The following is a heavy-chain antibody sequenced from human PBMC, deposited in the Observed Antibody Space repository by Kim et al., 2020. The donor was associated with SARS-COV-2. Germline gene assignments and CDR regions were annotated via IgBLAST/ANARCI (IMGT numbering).Heavy chain of an antibody. CDR2: IIPIFGTA. J-gene: IGHJ4*02. D-gene: IGHD3-10*01. V-gene: IGHV1-69*13. CDR1: GGTFSSYA. Sequence: SVKVSCKASGGTFSSYAISWVRQAPGQGLEWMGGIIPIFGTANYAQKFQGRVTITADESTSTAYMELSSLRSEDTAVYYCASAARGSGSYYPCFDYWGQGTLVTVSS. CDR3: ASAARGSGSYYPCFDY.